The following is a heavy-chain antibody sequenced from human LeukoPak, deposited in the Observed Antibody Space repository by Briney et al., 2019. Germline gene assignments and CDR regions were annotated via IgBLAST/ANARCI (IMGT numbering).Heavy chain of an antibody. CDR1: GGPFSGYF. D-gene: IGHD3-10*01. CDR3: ARRYYYNLGSFPFDF. V-gene: IGHV4-34*01. CDR2: IHNSGTT. J-gene: IGHJ4*02. Sequence: PSETLSLTCAVSGGPFSGYFWSWIRQPPGKGLEWIGEIHNSGTTNYNPSLNRRVTISEDTSKNQIYLSLRSVTAADTAVYYCARRYYYNLGSFPFDFWGQGTLVTVSP.